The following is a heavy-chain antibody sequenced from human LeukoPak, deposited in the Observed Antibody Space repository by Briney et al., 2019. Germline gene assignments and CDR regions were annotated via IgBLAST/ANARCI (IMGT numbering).Heavy chain of an antibody. Sequence: GGSLRLSCAASGFTFSSYSMNWVRQAPGKGLEWVANIKEDGRGTYYMDSVKGRFTISRDTSKNSLYLQRNSLRAADTAVYYWARDNRDILVVTAAMGDYYYYGMDVWGQGTTVIVSS. V-gene: IGHV3-7*01. CDR3: ARDNRDILVVTAAMGDYYYYGMDV. D-gene: IGHD2-2*01. J-gene: IGHJ6*02. CDR1: GFTFSSYS. CDR2: IKEDGRGT.